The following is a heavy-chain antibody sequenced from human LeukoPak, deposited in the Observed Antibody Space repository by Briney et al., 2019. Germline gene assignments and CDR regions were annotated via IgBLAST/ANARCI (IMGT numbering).Heavy chain of an antibody. Sequence: SQTLSLTCAISGDSVSSNGVAWNWIRQSPSRCLEWLGRTYYTSKWYYDYAVSVKSRITINPDTSKNQFSLQLNSVTPEDTAVYYCARGASLAFDIWGHGTMVTVSS. V-gene: IGHV6-1*01. D-gene: IGHD5-12*01. CDR1: GDSVSSNGVA. CDR3: ARGASLAFDI. CDR2: TYYTSKWYY. J-gene: IGHJ3*02.